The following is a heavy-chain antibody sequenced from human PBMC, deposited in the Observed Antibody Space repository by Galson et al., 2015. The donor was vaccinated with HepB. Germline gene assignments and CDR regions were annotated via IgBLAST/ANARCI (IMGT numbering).Heavy chain of an antibody. CDR2: ISYDGSNK. V-gene: IGHV3-30-3*01. CDR1: GFTFSSYA. Sequence: SLRLSCAASGFTFSSYAMHWVRQAPGKGLEWVAVISYDGSNKYYADSVKGRFTISRDNSKNTLYLQMNSLRAEDTAVYYCARGGYSLFDYWGQGTLVTVSS. D-gene: IGHD5-18*01. J-gene: IGHJ4*02. CDR3: ARGGYSLFDY.